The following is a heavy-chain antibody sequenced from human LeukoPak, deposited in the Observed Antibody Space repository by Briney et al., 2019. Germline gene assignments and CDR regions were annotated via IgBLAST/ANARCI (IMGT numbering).Heavy chain of an antibody. CDR1: GYTFTSYY. D-gene: IGHD3-10*01. CDR3: ARLNYYDSHPRVDY. CDR2: INCNTGGT. V-gene: IGHV1-2*02. J-gene: IGHJ4*02. Sequence: ASVKVSCKASGYTFTSYYMHWVRQAPGQGLEWMGWINCNTGGTSYAQKFQGRVTMTRDTSITTAYMELSRLKSDDTAVYFCARLNYYDSHPRVDYWGQGTPVTVSA.